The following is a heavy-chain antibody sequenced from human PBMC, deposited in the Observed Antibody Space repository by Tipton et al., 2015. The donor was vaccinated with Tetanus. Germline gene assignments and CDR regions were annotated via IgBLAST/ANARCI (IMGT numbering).Heavy chain of an antibody. CDR3: ARISSGSSGYYLPGCYFDY. CDR1: GGSFSGYY. J-gene: IGHJ4*02. Sequence: TLSLTCAVYGGSFSGYYWSWIRQPPGKGLEWIGEINHSGSTNYNPSLKSRVTISVDTSKNQFSLKLSSVTAADTAVYYCARISSGSSGYYLPGCYFDYWGQGTLVTVSS. V-gene: IGHV4-34*01. D-gene: IGHD3-22*01. CDR2: INHSGST.